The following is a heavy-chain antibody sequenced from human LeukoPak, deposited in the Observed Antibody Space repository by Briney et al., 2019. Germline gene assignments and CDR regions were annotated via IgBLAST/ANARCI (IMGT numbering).Heavy chain of an antibody. CDR2: ISSSSYT. CDR1: GFTFSDYY. CDR3: ARDFSYYDSSGYSYFDY. J-gene: IGHJ4*02. Sequence: GGSLRLSCAASGFTFSDYYMSWIRQAPGKGLEWVSYISSSSYTNYADSVKGRFTISRDNAKNSLYLQMNSLRAEDTAVYYCARDFSYYDSSGYSYFDYWGQGTLVTVSS. D-gene: IGHD3-22*01. V-gene: IGHV3-11*06.